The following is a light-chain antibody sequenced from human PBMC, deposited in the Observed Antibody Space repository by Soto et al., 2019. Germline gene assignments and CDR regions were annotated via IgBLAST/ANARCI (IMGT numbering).Light chain of an antibody. V-gene: IGKV2-28*01. Sequence: DIVMTQSPLSLPVTPGEPASISCRSSQSLLHRNGYNYLDWYLQKPGQSPQLLIYLGSSRASGVPDRFSGSVSGTDFTLKISRVEAEDVGVYYCMQTLQTPSAFGGGTKVESK. J-gene: IGKJ4*01. CDR2: LGS. CDR3: MQTLQTPSA. CDR1: QSLLHRNGYNY.